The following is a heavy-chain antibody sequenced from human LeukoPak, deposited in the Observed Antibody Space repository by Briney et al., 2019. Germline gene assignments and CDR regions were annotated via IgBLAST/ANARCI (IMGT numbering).Heavy chain of an antibody. Sequence: GASVKVSCKASGYTFTGYYMHWVRQAPGQGLEWMGWINPNSGGTNYAQKFQGRVTMTRDTSISTAYMELSRLRSDDTAVYYCARSTKPYDSSGYYFDYWGQGTLVTVSS. J-gene: IGHJ4*02. CDR3: ARSTKPYDSSGYYFDY. D-gene: IGHD3-22*01. CDR2: INPNSGGT. CDR1: GYTFTGYY. V-gene: IGHV1-2*02.